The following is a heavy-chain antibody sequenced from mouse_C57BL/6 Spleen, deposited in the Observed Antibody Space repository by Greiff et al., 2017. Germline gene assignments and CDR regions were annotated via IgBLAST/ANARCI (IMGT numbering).Heavy chain of an antibody. CDR2: IYPGDGDT. D-gene: IGHD1-1*01. CDR1: GYAFSSSW. J-gene: IGHJ2*01. V-gene: IGHV1-82*01. Sequence: QVQLKQSGPELVKPGASVKISCKASGYAFSSSWMNWVKQRPGKGLEWIGRIYPGDGDTNYNGKFKGKATLTADKSSSTAYMQRSSLTSEDSAVYCCARTHYYGSGDYWGQGTTLTVSS. CDR3: ARTHYYGSGDY.